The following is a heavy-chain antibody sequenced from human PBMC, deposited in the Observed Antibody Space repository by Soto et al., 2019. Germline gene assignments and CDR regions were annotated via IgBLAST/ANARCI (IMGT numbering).Heavy chain of an antibody. Sequence: GGSLRLSCAASGFTVSSNYMSWVRQAPGKGLEWVSVIYSGGSTCYADSVKGRFTISRDNSKNTLYLQMNSLRAEDTAVYYCARLNLACGGDCYSGWFDPWGQGTLVTVSS. CDR1: GFTVSSNY. CDR3: ARLNLACGGDCYSGWFDP. CDR2: IYSGGST. D-gene: IGHD2-21*02. V-gene: IGHV3-53*01. J-gene: IGHJ5*02.